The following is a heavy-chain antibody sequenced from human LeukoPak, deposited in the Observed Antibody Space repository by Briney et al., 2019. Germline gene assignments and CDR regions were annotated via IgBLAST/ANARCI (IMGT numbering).Heavy chain of an antibody. CDR3: AREVGSSSPPVAYFYYLDV. D-gene: IGHD6-6*01. J-gene: IGHJ6*03. CDR1: GGSISSSDYF. Sequence: SETLSLTCTVSGGSISSSDYFWGWIRQPPGKGLEWIASIYFSGATHYNPSLKSRVAMSVDTSKNQFSLKLSSVTAADTAVYYCAREVGSSSPPVAYFYYLDVWGKGTTVTVSS. V-gene: IGHV4-39*02. CDR2: IYFSGAT.